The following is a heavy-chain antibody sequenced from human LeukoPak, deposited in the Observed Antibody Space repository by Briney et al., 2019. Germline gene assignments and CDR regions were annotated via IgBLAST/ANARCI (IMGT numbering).Heavy chain of an antibody. V-gene: IGHV3-48*03. J-gene: IGHJ4*02. CDR1: GFRFINFE. CDR3: ARSGSHDY. Sequence: GGSLRLSCEGSGFRFINFEMNWVRQAPGKGLEWVSFISSSGHTIYYADSVKGRFTISRDNARNSLYPQMNSLRAEDTAVYYCARSGSHDYWGQGALVTVSS. CDR2: ISSSGHTI. D-gene: IGHD1-26*01.